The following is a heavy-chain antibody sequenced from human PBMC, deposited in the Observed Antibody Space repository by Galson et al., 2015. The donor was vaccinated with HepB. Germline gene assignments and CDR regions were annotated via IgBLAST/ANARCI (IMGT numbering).Heavy chain of an antibody. Sequence: SLRLSCAASGFTFSTSGMHWVRQAPGKGLEWVALIWYDGTNKYYADSVKGRFTISRDNSKNTLYLQMNNLRADDTAVYYCSRDVGYSSGSDYWGQGTLVTVSS. CDR2: IWYDGTNK. V-gene: IGHV3-33*01. CDR1: GFTFSTSG. D-gene: IGHD6-19*01. CDR3: SRDVGYSSGSDY. J-gene: IGHJ4*02.